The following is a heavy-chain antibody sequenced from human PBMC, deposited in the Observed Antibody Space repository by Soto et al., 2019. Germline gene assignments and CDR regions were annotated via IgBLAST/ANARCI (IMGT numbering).Heavy chain of an antibody. Sequence: PXGSLRRTFAASGFTVSSNKMSWVRQAPGKGLEWVSVIYSGGSTYYADSVKGRFTISRDNSKNTLYLQMNSLKAADTAMYYCVRSGTSSGRFSDDWGQGTLVTVSS. J-gene: IGHJ4*02. CDR2: IYSGGST. V-gene: IGHV3-53*01. D-gene: IGHD3-3*01. CDR1: GFTVSSNK. CDR3: VRSGTSSGRFSDD.